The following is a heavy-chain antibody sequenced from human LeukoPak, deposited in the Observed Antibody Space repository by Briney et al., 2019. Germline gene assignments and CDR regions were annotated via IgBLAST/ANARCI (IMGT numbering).Heavy chain of an antibody. CDR2: TYYRSKWFN. Sequence: SQTLSLTCAISGDTISSNSAVWYWFRQSPSRGLEWLGRTYYRSKWFNDYAVSVKSRVIFNADTSKNQFSLHLNSVTPEDTAVYYCARSLDRKMDDWGQGTTVTVSS. CDR1: GDTISSNSAV. J-gene: IGHJ6*02. V-gene: IGHV6-1*01. CDR3: ARSLDRKMDD.